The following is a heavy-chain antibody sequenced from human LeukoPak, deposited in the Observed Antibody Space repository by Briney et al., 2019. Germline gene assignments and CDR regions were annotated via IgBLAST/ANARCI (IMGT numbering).Heavy chain of an antibody. Sequence: GGSLRLSCAASGFTFNRNATSWVRQAPGKGLEWVSTIGGSGDKTFYADSVKGRFTISRDNSKNMVHLQMNSLTGEDTALYYCVRRGDASSGWGDHDFWGQGALVTVSS. CDR2: IGGSGDKT. J-gene: IGHJ4*02. V-gene: IGHV3-23*01. D-gene: IGHD6-19*01. CDR3: VRRGDASSGWGDHDF. CDR1: GFTFNRNA.